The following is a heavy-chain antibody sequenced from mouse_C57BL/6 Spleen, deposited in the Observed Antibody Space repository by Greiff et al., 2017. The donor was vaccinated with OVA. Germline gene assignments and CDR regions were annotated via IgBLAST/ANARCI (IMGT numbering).Heavy chain of an antibody. CDR3: ARLRKAG. CDR1: GYTFTSYW. Sequence: VQLQQPGAELVRPGTSVKLSCKASGYTFTSYWMHWVKQRPGQGLEWIGVIDPSDSYTNYNQKFKGKATLTVDTSSSTAYMQLSSLTSEDSAVYYCARLRKAGWGQGTLVTV. D-gene: IGHD2-12*01. V-gene: IGHV1-59*01. CDR2: IDPSDSYT. J-gene: IGHJ3*01.